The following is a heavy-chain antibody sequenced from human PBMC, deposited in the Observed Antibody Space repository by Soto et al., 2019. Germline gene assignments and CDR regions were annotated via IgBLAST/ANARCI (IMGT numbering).Heavy chain of an antibody. Sequence: QVQLQESGPGLVKPSETLSLTCTVSGGSINNYSWSWIRQPPGKGLEWIGYVYSSGTTDYNPSLKSRVTISLDMSRNQFSLKLNSVHAAETAVYYCARQRWFDYWGQGTLVTVPS. V-gene: IGHV4-59*08. CDR3: ARQRWFDY. J-gene: IGHJ4*02. CDR2: VYSSGTT. CDR1: GGSINNYS.